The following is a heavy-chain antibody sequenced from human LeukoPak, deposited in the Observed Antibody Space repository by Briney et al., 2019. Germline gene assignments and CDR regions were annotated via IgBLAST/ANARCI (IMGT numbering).Heavy chain of an antibody. J-gene: IGHJ4*02. CDR2: ISGSGGST. D-gene: IGHD6-13*01. CDR3: AKDGERSSSALFGY. V-gene: IGHV3-23*01. CDR1: GFTFSSYA. Sequence: GGSLRLSCAASGFTFSSYAMSWVRQAPGKGLEWVSAISGSGGSTYYADSVKGRFTISRDNSRNTLYLQMNSLRAEDTAVYYCAKDGERSSSALFGYWGQGTLVTVSS.